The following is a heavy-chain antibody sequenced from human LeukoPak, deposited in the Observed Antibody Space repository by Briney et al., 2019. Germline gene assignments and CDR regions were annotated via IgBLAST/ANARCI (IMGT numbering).Heavy chain of an antibody. V-gene: IGHV4-59*01. D-gene: IGHD6-13*01. Sequence: PSETLSLTCTVSGGSISSYYWSWIRQPPGKGLEWIGYIYYSGSTNYNPSLKSRVTISVDTSKNQFSLKLSSVTAADTAVYYCASHSTHSSSWYYFDYWGQGTLVTVSS. J-gene: IGHJ4*02. CDR1: GGSISSYY. CDR3: ASHSTHSSSWYYFDY. CDR2: IYYSGST.